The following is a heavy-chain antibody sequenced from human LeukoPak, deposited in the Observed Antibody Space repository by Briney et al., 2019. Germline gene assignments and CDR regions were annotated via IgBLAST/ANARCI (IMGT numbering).Heavy chain of an antibody. Sequence: ASVKVSCKASGYTFTGYYIHWVRQAPGQGLEWMGWINPNSGGTNYAQKFQGRVTMIRDTSISTAYMELSRLRSDDTAAYYCARVHNWNYQLHYWGQGTLVTVSS. D-gene: IGHD1-7*01. CDR2: INPNSGGT. J-gene: IGHJ4*02. V-gene: IGHV1-2*02. CDR3: ARVHNWNYQLHY. CDR1: GYTFTGYY.